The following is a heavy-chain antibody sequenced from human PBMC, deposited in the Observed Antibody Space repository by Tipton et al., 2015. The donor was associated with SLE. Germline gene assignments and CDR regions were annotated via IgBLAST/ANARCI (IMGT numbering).Heavy chain of an antibody. Sequence: TLSLTCAVSGYSITRTYYWGWIRQPPGKGLEWIGSFAHSGSTNYDPSVRSRVSISLDTSKNQFSLKVKSVTTADTAVYYCARMRGGYNAHHWGQGILVTVSS. D-gene: IGHD5-24*01. CDR3: ARMRGGYNAHH. J-gene: IGHJ5*02. CDR1: GYSITRTYY. CDR2: FAHSGST. V-gene: IGHV4-38-2*01.